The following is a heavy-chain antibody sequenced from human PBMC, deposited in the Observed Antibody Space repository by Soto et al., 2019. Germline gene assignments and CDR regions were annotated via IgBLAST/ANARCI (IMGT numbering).Heavy chain of an antibody. V-gene: IGHV4-59*01. Sequence: SETLSLTCTVSGGSISSYYWSWIRQPPGKGLEWIGYIYYSGSTNYNPSLKGRVTISVDTSKNQFSLKLSSVTAADTAVYYCARAPYYGTPGYYYGMDVWGQGTTVTVSS. CDR1: GGSISSYY. J-gene: IGHJ6*02. CDR3: ARAPYYGTPGYYYGMDV. CDR2: IYYSGST. D-gene: IGHD3-10*01.